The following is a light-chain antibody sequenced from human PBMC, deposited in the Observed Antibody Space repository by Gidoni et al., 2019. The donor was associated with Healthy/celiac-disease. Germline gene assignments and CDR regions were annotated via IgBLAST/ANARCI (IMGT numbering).Light chain of an antibody. J-gene: IGKJ4*01. Sequence: DIQLTQSPSFLSASVGDRVTIPCRASQGISSYLAWYQQKPGKAPKLLIYAASTLQSGVPSRLSGSGSGTEFTLTISSLQPEDFATYYCQQLNSYPLTFXGXTKVEIK. V-gene: IGKV1-9*01. CDR3: QQLNSYPLT. CDR2: AAS. CDR1: QGISSY.